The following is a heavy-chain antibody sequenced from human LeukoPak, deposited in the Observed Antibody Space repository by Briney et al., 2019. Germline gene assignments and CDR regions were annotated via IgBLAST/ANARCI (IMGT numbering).Heavy chain of an antibody. D-gene: IGHD5-24*01. J-gene: IGHJ4*02. CDR3: ARKRWLQSEFDY. Sequence: GGSLRLSCAASGFTFSSYSMNWVRQAPGKGLGWVSVIYSGGSTYYADSVKGRFTISRDNSKNTLYLQMNSLRAEDTAVYYCARKRWLQSEFDYWGQGTLVTVSS. CDR2: IYSGGST. V-gene: IGHV3-66*01. CDR1: GFTFSSYS.